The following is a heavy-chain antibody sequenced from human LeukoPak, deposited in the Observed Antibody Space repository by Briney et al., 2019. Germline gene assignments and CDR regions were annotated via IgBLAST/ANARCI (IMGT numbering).Heavy chain of an antibody. CDR1: GGSFSGYY. V-gene: IGHV4-34*01. CDR2: INHSGST. CDR3: ARGRYLTTLGGAAAGFLDY. J-gene: IGHJ4*02. D-gene: IGHD6-13*01. Sequence: PSETLSLTCGVYGGSFSGYYWNWIRQSPGKGLEWIGEINHSGSTNYNPSLKSRVTRSVDTSQKQFSLRLTSLRAADTAVYYCARGRYLTTLGGAAAGFLDYWGQGTVVTVSS.